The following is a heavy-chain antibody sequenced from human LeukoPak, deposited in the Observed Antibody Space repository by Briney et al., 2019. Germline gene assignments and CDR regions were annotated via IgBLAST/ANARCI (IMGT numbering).Heavy chain of an antibody. CDR2: INSDGSST. Sequence: GGSLRLSCAASGFTFSSYWMHWVRQAPGKGLVWVSRINSDGSSTSYADPVKGRFTISRDNAKNTLYLQMNSLRAEDTAVYYCARGGLPYTWSRSGWYSWGYYYGMDVWGQGTTVTVSS. J-gene: IGHJ6*02. D-gene: IGHD6-19*01. CDR3: ARGGLPYTWSRSGWYSWGYYYGMDV. CDR1: GFTFSSYW. V-gene: IGHV3-74*01.